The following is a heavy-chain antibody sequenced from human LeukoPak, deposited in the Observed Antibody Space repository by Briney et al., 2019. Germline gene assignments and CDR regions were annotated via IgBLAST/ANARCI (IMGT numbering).Heavy chain of an antibody. J-gene: IGHJ3*02. CDR3: AKDKSYGGNPEGAFDI. CDR2: ISWNSGSI. V-gene: IGHV3-9*01. Sequence: GGSLRLSCAASAFSLNAYNMNWVRQAPGKGLEWVSGISWNSGSIGYADSVKGRFTISRDNAKNSLYLQMNSLRAEDTALYYCAKDKSYGGNPEGAFDIWGQGTMVTVSS. D-gene: IGHD4-23*01. CDR1: AFSLNAYN.